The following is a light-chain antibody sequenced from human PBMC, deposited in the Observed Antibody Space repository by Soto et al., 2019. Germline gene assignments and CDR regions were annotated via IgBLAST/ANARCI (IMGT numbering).Light chain of an antibody. CDR1: QSVSSSY. Sequence: EVVLTQSPGTLSLSRGERATLSCRASQSVSSSYLAWYQQVPGQPPRLLIYGTSSRATGVPDRFSGSGSGTDFSLTISRLEPEDFAVYYCQQYGRSPTTFGGGTKVEIK. CDR3: QQYGRSPTT. J-gene: IGKJ4*01. CDR2: GTS. V-gene: IGKV3-20*01.